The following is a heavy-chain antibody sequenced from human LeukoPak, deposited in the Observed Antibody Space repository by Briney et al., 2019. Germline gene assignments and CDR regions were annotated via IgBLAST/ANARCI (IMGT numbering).Heavy chain of an antibody. CDR3: ARGGSSWYADY. V-gene: IGHV4-38-2*02. J-gene: IGHJ4*02. Sequence: PSETLSLTCTVSGYSISSGYYWSWIRQPPGKGLEWIGEINHSGSTNYNPSLKSRVTISVDTSKNQFSLKLSSVTAADTAVYYCARGGSSWYADYWGQGTLVTVSS. CDR2: INHSGST. CDR1: GYSISSGYY. D-gene: IGHD6-13*01.